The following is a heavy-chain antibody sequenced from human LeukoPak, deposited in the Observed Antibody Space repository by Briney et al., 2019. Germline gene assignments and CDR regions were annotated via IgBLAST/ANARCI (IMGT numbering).Heavy chain of an antibody. Sequence: SETLSLTCTVPGGSISSYYWSWIRQPPGKGLEWIGYIYYSGSTNYNPSLKSRVTISVDTSKNQFSLKLSSVTAADTAVYHCARVGERGTHYGDLYYFDYWGQGTLVTVSS. CDR1: GGSISSYY. J-gene: IGHJ4*02. CDR2: IYYSGST. D-gene: IGHD4-17*01. CDR3: ARVGERGTHYGDLYYFDY. V-gene: IGHV4-59*01.